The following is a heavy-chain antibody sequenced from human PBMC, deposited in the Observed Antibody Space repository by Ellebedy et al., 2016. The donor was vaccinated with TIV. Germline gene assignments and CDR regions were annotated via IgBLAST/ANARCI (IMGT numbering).Heavy chain of an antibody. D-gene: IGHD1-26*01. CDR3: VRGEPIADF. CDR2: IRSKANNYAT. J-gene: IGHJ4*02. Sequence: GGSLRLSXAASGFTFSGSSIHWVRQASGKGLEWVGRIRSKANNYATAYAASVKGRFTISRDDSKNTAYLQMNNLRVEDTALYFCVRGEPIADFWGQGTLVNVSS. V-gene: IGHV3-73*01. CDR1: GFTFSGSS.